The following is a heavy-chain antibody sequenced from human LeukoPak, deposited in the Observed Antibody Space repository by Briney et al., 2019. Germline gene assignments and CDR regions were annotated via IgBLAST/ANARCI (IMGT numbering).Heavy chain of an antibody. CDR3: ARDRHIVVVTTVGLMDV. CDR1: GFTFSSYG. D-gene: IGHD2-21*02. V-gene: IGHV3-23*01. Sequence: PGGSLRLSCAASGFTFSSYGMRWVRQAPGKGLEWVSAISGSGGSTYYADSVKGRFTISRDNSKNTLYLQINSLRAEDTAVYYCARDRHIVVVTTVGLMDVWGKGTTVTVSS. CDR2: ISGSGGST. J-gene: IGHJ6*03.